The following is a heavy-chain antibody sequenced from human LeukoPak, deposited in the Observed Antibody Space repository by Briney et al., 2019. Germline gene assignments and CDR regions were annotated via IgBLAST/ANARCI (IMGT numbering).Heavy chain of an antibody. D-gene: IGHD1-7*01. Sequence: PSETLSLTCSITGASISTYYWSWIRQPPGKGLQWLGYLHYSGNTNYNPFLKSRVTISVDTSKNQFSLKMSSVTAADTAVYYCARGVGPGTSFDVWGQGTMVTVSS. CDR1: GASISTYY. V-gene: IGHV4-59*01. CDR2: LHYSGNT. J-gene: IGHJ3*01. CDR3: ARGVGPGTSFDV.